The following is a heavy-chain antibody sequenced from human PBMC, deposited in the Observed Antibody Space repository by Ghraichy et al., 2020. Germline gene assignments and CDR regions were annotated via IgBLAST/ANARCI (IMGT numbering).Heavy chain of an antibody. CDR2: IIPIFGTA. CDR1: GGTFSSYA. D-gene: IGHD1-26*01. V-gene: IGHV1-69*13. J-gene: IGHJ6*02. CDR3: ASPSGSYYYYYGMDV. Sequence: SVKVSCKASGGTFSSYAISWVRQAPGQGLEWMGGIIPIFGTANYAQKFQGRVTITADESTSTAYMELSSLRSEDTAVYYCASPSGSYYYYYGMDVWGQGTTVTVSS.